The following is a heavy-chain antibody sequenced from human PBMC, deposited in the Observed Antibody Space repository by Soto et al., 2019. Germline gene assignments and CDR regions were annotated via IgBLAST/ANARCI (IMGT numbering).Heavy chain of an antibody. CDR2: ISSNSSYI. Sequence: GGSLRLSCAASGFTFSSYSMNWVRQAPGKGLEWVSSISSNSSYIYYADSVKGRFTISRDNAKNSLYLQMNSLRAEDTAVYYCARVHDYGDYDGYWGQGTLVTVSS. D-gene: IGHD4-17*01. V-gene: IGHV3-21*01. CDR3: ARVHDYGDYDGY. CDR1: GFTFSSYS. J-gene: IGHJ4*02.